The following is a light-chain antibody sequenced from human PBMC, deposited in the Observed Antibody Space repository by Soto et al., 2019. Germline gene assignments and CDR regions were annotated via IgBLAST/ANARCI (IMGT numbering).Light chain of an antibody. CDR1: QSVSSN. V-gene: IGKV3-15*01. J-gene: IGKJ1*01. CDR3: QQYNNWPPGWT. CDR2: GAS. Sequence: IVMTQSPATLSVSPGERATLSCRASQSVSSNLAWYQQKPGQAPRLLIYGASTRATGIPARFSGSGSGTEFTLTISSLQSEDFAVYYCQQYNNWPPGWTFGRGTKV.